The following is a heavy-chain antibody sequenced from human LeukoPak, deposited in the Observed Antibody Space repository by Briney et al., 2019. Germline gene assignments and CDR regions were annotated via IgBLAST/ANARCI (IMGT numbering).Heavy chain of an antibody. Sequence: GSLRLSCAASGFTFSSYGMSWVRQAPGKGLEWVSAISGSGGSTYYADSVKGRFTISRDNSKNTLYLQMNSLRAEDTAVYYCAKDQIATSGGLTYYFDYWGQGTLVIVSS. J-gene: IGHJ4*02. V-gene: IGHV3-23*01. CDR1: GFTFSSYG. CDR2: ISGSGGST. CDR3: AKDQIATSGGLTYYFDY. D-gene: IGHD6-19*01.